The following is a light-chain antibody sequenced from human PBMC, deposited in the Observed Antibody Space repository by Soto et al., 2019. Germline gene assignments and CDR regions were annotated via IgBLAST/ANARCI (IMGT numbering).Light chain of an antibody. V-gene: IGKV3-20*01. J-gene: IGKJ1*01. CDR3: QKCDTSPWT. CDR2: GAS. CDR1: QSVSNSY. Sequence: EIGLTQSPGTLSLSPGERATLSCRASQSVSNSYLAWYQQKPGQAPRLLMYGASNRATGIPDRFSGSGSGTDFTLTISRLEAEDFAVYFCQKCDTSPWTFGQGTKVDIK.